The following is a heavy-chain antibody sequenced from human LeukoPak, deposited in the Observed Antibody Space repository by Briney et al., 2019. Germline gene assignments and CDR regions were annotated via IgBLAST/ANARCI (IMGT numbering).Heavy chain of an antibody. CDR2: ISGSGGST. CDR3: AKDRLDYGDYYFDY. D-gene: IGHD4-17*01. J-gene: IGHJ4*02. CDR1: GFTFSSYA. V-gene: IGHV3-23*01. Sequence: GGSLRLSCAASGFTFSSYAMSWVRQAPGKGLEWVSAISGSGGSTYYADSVKGRFTISRDNSKNTLYLQMNSLRAEDTAVCYCAKDRLDYGDYYFDYWGQGTLVTVSS.